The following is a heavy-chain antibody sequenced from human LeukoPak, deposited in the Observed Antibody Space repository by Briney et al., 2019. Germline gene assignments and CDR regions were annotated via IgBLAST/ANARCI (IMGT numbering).Heavy chain of an antibody. CDR3: ARGPFRSSGWQFDY. CDR1: GGSFSGYY. J-gene: IGHJ4*02. D-gene: IGHD6-19*01. V-gene: IGHV4-34*01. CDR2: INHSGST. Sequence: LETLSLTCAVYGGSFSGYYWSWIRQPPGKGLEWIGEINHSGSTNYNPSLKSRVTISVDTSKNQFSLKLSSVTAADTAVYYCARGPFRSSGWQFDYWGRGTLVTVSS.